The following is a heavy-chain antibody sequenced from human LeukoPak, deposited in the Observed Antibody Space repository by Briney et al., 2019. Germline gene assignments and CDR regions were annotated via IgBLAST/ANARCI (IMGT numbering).Heavy chain of an antibody. CDR2: ISSSSSYI. CDR1: GFTFSSYS. J-gene: IGHJ6*04. V-gene: IGHV3-21*01. Sequence: GGSLRLSCAASGFTFSSYSMNWVRQAPGKGLEWVSSISSSSSYIYYADSVKGRFTISRDNAKNSLYLQMNSLRAEDTAVYYCARVRGPNYGSGMDVWGKGTTVTVSS. D-gene: IGHD3-10*01. CDR3: ARVRGPNYGSGMDV.